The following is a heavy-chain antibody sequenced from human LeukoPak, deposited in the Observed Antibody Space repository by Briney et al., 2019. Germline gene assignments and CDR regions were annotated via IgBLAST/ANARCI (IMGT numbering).Heavy chain of an antibody. Sequence: ASVKVSCKASGGTFISYAISWMRQAPGQGLEWMGGIIPIFGTANYAQKFQGRVTITADESTSTAYMELSSLRSEDTAVYYCAREAAAGPYFDYWGQGTLVTVSS. CDR2: IIPIFGTA. J-gene: IGHJ4*02. V-gene: IGHV1-69*13. CDR1: GGTFISYA. CDR3: AREAAAGPYFDY. D-gene: IGHD6-13*01.